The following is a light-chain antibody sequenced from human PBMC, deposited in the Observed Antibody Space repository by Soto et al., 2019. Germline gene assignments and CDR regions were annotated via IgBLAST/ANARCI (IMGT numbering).Light chain of an antibody. CDR2: GAS. Sequence: DIVLTQSPGTLSLSPGERATLSCRASQRVSSNYLAWYQQKPGQAPRLLIYGASSRATGIPDRFSGSGSGTDFTLTISRLEPEDFAVYFCQQYLRSQLTFGGGTKVEIK. J-gene: IGKJ4*01. CDR3: QQYLRSQLT. CDR1: QRVSSNY. V-gene: IGKV3-20*01.